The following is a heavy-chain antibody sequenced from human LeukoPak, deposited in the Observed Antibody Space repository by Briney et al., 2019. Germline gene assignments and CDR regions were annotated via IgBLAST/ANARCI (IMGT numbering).Heavy chain of an antibody. CDR1: GYTFTSYG. V-gene: IGHV1-18*01. CDR3: ARRYYYGSSGYYYYYYGMDV. Sequence: ASVKVSCKASGYTFTSYGISWVRQAPGQGLEWMGWISAYNGNTNYVQKLQGRVTMTTDTSTSTAYMELRSLRSDDTAVYYCARRYYYGSSGYYYYYYGMDVWGQGTTVTVSS. D-gene: IGHD3-22*01. CDR2: ISAYNGNT. J-gene: IGHJ6*02.